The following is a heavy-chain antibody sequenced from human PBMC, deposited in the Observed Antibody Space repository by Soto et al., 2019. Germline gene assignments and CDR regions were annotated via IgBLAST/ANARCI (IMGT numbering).Heavy chain of an antibody. Sequence: PSETLSLTCTVSGGSISSYYWSWIRQPPGKGLEWIGYIYYSGSTNYNPSLKSRVTISVDTSKNQFSLKLSSVTAADTAVYYCARLGYYDILTGLRFGHWFDPWGQGTLVTVPQ. V-gene: IGHV4-59*08. D-gene: IGHD3-9*01. CDR2: IYYSGST. CDR1: GGSISSYY. CDR3: ARLGYYDILTGLRFGHWFDP. J-gene: IGHJ5*02.